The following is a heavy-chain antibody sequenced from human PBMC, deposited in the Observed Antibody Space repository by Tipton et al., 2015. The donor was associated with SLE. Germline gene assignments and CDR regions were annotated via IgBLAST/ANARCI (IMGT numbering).Heavy chain of an antibody. J-gene: IGHJ4*02. CDR1: GFAVRNTY. D-gene: IGHD2-15*01. Sequence: SLRLSCAASGFAVRNTYFSWVRQAPEKGLEWVSLIDGGYNTYYADSVKGRFTISTDTSKNTLYLQMYSLRPEDTAVYYCARDRYCGGSDCFYFDHWGQGALVSVSS. CDR2: IDGGYNT. V-gene: IGHV3-66*02. CDR3: ARDRYCGGSDCFYFDH.